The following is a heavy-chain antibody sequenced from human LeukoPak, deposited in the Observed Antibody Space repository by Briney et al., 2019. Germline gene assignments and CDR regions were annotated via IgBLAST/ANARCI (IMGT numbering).Heavy chain of an antibody. CDR2: ISSSGSTI. CDR3: AKDKGSYYYGSGRGDAFDI. V-gene: IGHV3-48*03. D-gene: IGHD3-10*01. Sequence: GGSLRLSCAASGFTFSSYEMNWVRQAPGKGLEWVSYISSSGSTIYYADSVKGRFTISRDNAKNSLYLQMNSLRAEDTALYYCAKDKGSYYYGSGRGDAFDIWGQGTMVTVSS. CDR1: GFTFSSYE. J-gene: IGHJ3*02.